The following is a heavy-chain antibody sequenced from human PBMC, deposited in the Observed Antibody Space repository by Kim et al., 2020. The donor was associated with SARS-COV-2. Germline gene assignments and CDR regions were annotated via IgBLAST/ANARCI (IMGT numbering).Heavy chain of an antibody. CDR1: GYSFTSYW. CDR3: ARRADFWSGYSYYYYYGMDV. CDR2: IYPGDSDT. V-gene: IGHV5-51*01. J-gene: IGHJ6*02. Sequence: GESLKISCKGSGYSFTSYWIGWVRQMPGKGLEWMGIIYPGDSDTRYSPSFQGQVTISADKSISTAYLQWSSLKASDTAMYYCARRADFWSGYSYYYYYGMDVWGQGTTVTVSS. D-gene: IGHD3-3*01.